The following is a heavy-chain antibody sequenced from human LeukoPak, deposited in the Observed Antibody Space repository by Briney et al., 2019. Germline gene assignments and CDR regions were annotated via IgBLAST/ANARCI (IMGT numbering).Heavy chain of an antibody. V-gene: IGHV3-66*03. Sequence: GGSLRLSCATSGFTVSSNYMSWVRQAPGKGLEWVSVIYDSGTTYYADSVKGRFTISRDNSKNTLSLQMNSLRDDDTAVYYCTRDPRLREFESWGQGTLVTVSS. J-gene: IGHJ1*01. D-gene: IGHD2-21*02. CDR2: IYDSGTT. CDR3: TRDPRLREFES. CDR1: GFTVSSNY.